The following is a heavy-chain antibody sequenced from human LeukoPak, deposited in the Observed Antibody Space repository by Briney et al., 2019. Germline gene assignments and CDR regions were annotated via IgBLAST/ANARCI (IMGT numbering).Heavy chain of an antibody. CDR2: IGSDDKP. CDR1: GFTPTAKA. J-gene: IGHJ6*02. Sequence: RGSLRLSCEAAGFTPTAKAMTWVRPALGKGLEWVSSIGSDDKPHYSESVKGRFAISRDNSKNTLFLQLHNLRVEDTALYYCARDLHGYVAMDVWGQGTTVTVSS. V-gene: IGHV3-23*01. CDR3: ARDLHGYVAMDV. D-gene: IGHD3-10*02.